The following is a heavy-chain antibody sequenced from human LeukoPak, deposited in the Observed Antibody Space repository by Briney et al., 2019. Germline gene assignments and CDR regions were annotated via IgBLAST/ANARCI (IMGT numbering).Heavy chain of an antibody. Sequence: PGGSLRLSCVASGFTFSSYAMSWVRQAPGKGLEWVSAISGSGGSTYYADSVKGRFTISRDNSKNTLYLQMNSLRAEDTAVYYCAPTPVSSSFYFDYWGQGTLVTVSS. V-gene: IGHV3-23*01. CDR3: APTPVSSSFYFDY. D-gene: IGHD2-15*01. CDR2: ISGSGGST. J-gene: IGHJ4*02. CDR1: GFTFSSYA.